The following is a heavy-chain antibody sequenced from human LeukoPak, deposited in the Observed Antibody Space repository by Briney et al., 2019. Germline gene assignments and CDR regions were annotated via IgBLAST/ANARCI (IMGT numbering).Heavy chain of an antibody. D-gene: IGHD6-13*01. J-gene: IGHJ4*02. CDR2: INHSGST. CDR3: ARVWGSSWPYYFDY. V-gene: IGHV4-4*02. CDR1: GGSISSANW. Sequence: SETLSLTCAVSGGSISSANWWSWVRQPPGKGLEWIGEINHSGSTNYNPSLKSRVTISVDTSKNQFSLKLSSVTAADTAVYYCARVWGSSWPYYFDYWGQGTLVTVSS.